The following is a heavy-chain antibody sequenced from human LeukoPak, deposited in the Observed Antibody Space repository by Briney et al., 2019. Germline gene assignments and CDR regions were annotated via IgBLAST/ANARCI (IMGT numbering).Heavy chain of an antibody. J-gene: IGHJ6*02. CDR1: GFTFSSYT. V-gene: IGHV3-21*01. CDR2: ISSSSTYI. D-gene: IGHD2-2*01. Sequence: GGSLRLSCAASGFTFSSYTMNWVRQAPGKGLEWVSSISSSSTYIYYAESVKGRFTISRDNAKNSLYLQMNSLRAEDTAVYYCARPGYCSGTTCYSYNYYGMDVWRQGTTATVSS. CDR3: ARPGYCSGTTCYSYNYYGMDV.